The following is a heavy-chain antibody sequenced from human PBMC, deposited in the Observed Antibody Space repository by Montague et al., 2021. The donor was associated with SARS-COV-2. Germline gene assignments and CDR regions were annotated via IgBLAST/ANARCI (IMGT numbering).Heavy chain of an antibody. V-gene: IGHV4-39*01. CDR1: GDSISSYY. J-gene: IGHJ3*02. CDR2: IYYSGST. CDR3: ATYYDILTGYYIDAFDI. D-gene: IGHD3-9*01. Sequence: SETLSLTCEVSGDSISSYYWGWIRQPPGKGLEWIGSIYYSGSTYYNPSLKSRVTISVDTSKNQFSLKLSSVTAADTAVYYCATYYDILTGYYIDAFDIWGQGTMVTVSS.